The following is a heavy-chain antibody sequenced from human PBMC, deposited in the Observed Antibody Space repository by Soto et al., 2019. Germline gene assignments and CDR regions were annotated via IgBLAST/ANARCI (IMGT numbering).Heavy chain of an antibody. D-gene: IGHD3-3*01. Sequence: HPGGSLRLSCAASGFTFSSYAMSWVRQAPGKGLEWVSAISGSGGSTYYADSVKGRFTVSRDNSKNTLYLQMNSLRAEDTAVYYCAREGADFWSGYLDAFDIWGKGTMVTVPS. J-gene: IGHJ3*02. V-gene: IGHV3-23*01. CDR3: AREGADFWSGYLDAFDI. CDR2: ISGSGGST. CDR1: GFTFSSYA.